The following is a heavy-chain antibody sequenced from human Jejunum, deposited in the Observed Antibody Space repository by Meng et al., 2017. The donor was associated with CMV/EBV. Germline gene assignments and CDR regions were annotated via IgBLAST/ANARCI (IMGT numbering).Heavy chain of an antibody. D-gene: IGHD2-2*01. V-gene: IGHV1-2*02. CDR1: FTGYN. CDR3: AKSKWACSSTSCYAFDV. Sequence: FTGYNIYCIRQAPGQGLECMGWINPNTGDTNYAQKFQDTVTMTRDTSVSTAYMELSRLRSDDTAIYYCAKSKWACSSTSCYAFDVWGQGTLVTVSS. CDR2: INPNTGDT. J-gene: IGHJ3*01.